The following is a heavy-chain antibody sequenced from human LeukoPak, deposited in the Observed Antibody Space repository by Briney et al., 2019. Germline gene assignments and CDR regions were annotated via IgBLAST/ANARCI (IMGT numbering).Heavy chain of an antibody. J-gene: IGHJ6*03. CDR3: ARDEWAMVNYYYYYMDV. Sequence: GGSLRLSCAASGFSFSSYGMHWVRQAPGKGLEWVAVISYDGSSKYYADSVKGRFTISRDNSKNTLYLQMNSLRAEDTAVYYCARDEWAMVNYYYYYMDVWGKGTTVTVSS. V-gene: IGHV3-30*03. CDR1: GFSFSSYG. D-gene: IGHD5-18*01. CDR2: ISYDGSSK.